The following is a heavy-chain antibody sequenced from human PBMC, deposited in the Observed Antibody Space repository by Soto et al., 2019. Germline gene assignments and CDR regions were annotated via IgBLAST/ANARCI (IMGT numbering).Heavy chain of an antibody. CDR2: IYPGDSDA. Sequence: GEPLKISCKGSGYTFPSYWIGWVSQMPGKGLEWMGIIYPGDSDARYSPSFQGQVTISVDMSISTAYLHLSSLKASDTAMYYCARQGPLLGYCESTSCHYDYWGQGTLVTVSS. CDR3: ARQGPLLGYCESTSCHYDY. CDR1: GYTFPSYW. J-gene: IGHJ4*02. D-gene: IGHD2-2*01. V-gene: IGHV5-51*01.